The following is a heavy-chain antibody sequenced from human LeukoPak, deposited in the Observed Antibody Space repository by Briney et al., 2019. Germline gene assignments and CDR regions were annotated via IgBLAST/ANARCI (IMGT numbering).Heavy chain of an antibody. V-gene: IGHV4-61*01. CDR3: ARETEMATIDY. CDR2: IYYSGST. J-gene: IGHJ4*02. CDR1: GGSVSSGSYY. Sequence: SETLSLTCTVSGGSVSSGSYYWSWIRQPPGKGLEWIGYIYYSGSTNYNPSLKSRVTISVDTSKNQFSLKLSSATAADTAVYYCARETEMATIDYWGQGTLVTVSS. D-gene: IGHD5-24*01.